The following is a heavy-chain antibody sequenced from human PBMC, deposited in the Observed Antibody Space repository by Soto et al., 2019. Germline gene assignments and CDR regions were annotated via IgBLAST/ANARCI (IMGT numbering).Heavy chain of an antibody. J-gene: IGHJ5*02. Sequence: QVQLVESGGGVVQPGRSLRLSCAASGFSISRSAMHWVRQAPGTGLEWVAVIAYDGRNRWYADSAKGRFTISRYNSKNPVYLQMSSLRGEDTAVYYCARDMQAGTDNVNGFAPWGQGNLVTVSS. CDR3: ARDMQAGTDNVNGFAP. CDR2: IAYDGRNR. CDR1: GFSISRSA. V-gene: IGHV3-30*04. D-gene: IGHD1-1*01.